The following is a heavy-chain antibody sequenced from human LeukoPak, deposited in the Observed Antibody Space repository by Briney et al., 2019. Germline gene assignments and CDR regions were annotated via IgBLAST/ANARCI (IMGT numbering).Heavy chain of an antibody. D-gene: IGHD2-15*01. CDR3: ARGYCSGGSCYYYMDV. CDR2: ISSSSSYI. Sequence: GGSLRLSCAASGFTFSSYSMNWVRQAPGKGLEWVSSISSSSSYIYYADSVKGRFTISRDSAKNSLYLQMNSLRAEDTAVYYCARGYCSGGSCYYYMDVWGKGTTVTVSS. CDR1: GFTFSSYS. V-gene: IGHV3-21*01. J-gene: IGHJ6*03.